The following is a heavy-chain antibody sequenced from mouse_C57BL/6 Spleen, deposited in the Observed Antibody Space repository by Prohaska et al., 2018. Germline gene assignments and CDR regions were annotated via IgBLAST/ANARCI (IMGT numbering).Heavy chain of an antibody. CDR2: IYPGSGST. D-gene: IGHD2-5*01. CDR1: GYTFTNYW. Sequence: QVQLQQPGAELVKPGASVKMSCKASGYTFTNYWITWVKQRPGQGLEWIGDIYPGSGSTNYNEKFKSKATLTVDTSSSTAYMQLSSLTSEDSAVYYCARKAYYSNSYAMDYWGQGTSVTVSS. V-gene: IGHV1-55*01. J-gene: IGHJ4*01. CDR3: ARKAYYSNSYAMDY.